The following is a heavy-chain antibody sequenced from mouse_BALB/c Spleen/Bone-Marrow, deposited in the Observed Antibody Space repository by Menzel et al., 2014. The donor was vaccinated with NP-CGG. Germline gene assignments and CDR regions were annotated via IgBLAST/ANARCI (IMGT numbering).Heavy chain of an antibody. Sequence: EVMLVESGPDPVKPSQSLSLTCTVTGYSITSGYSWHWIRQFPGNKLEWMGYIHHSGSTNYNPSLRSRISITRDTSKNQFFLHLNSVTTEDTATYYCTSYGNYRYFDVWGAGTTVTVSS. J-gene: IGHJ1*01. CDR3: TSYGNYRYFDV. CDR2: IHHSGST. V-gene: IGHV3-1*02. CDR1: GYSITSGYS. D-gene: IGHD2-1*01.